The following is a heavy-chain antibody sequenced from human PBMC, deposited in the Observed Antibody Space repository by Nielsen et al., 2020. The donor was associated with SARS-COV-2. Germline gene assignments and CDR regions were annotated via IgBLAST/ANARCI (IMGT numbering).Heavy chain of an antibody. CDR1: GGSISSSSYY. Sequence: GSLRLSCTISGGSISSSSYYWGWIRQPPGKGLEWIGIIYYSGSTYYNPSLKSRVTISVDTSKNQFSLKLSSVTAADTAVYYCARHRRYCSSTSCPYYFDYWGQGTLVTVSS. CDR3: ARHRRYCSSTSCPYYFDY. V-gene: IGHV4-39*01. CDR2: IYYSGST. J-gene: IGHJ4*02. D-gene: IGHD2-2*01.